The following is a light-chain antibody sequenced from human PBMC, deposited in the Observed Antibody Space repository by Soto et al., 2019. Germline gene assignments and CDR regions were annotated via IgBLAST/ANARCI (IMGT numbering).Light chain of an antibody. J-gene: IGKJ4*01. Sequence: DIQMTRSPSSLSASVGDRVTITCRASQSISSYLNWYQQKPGKAPRLLIYAASILQSGRPSRLSGSGSGTDFTLTISSLQPEDFATYYCQQSYSTPLTFGGGPKVEIK. V-gene: IGKV1-39*01. CDR3: QQSYSTPLT. CDR2: AAS. CDR1: QSISSY.